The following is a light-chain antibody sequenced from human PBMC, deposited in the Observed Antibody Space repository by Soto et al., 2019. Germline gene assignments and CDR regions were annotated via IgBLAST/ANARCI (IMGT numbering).Light chain of an antibody. Sequence: DIQMTQSASTLSVSLGDRVTITWRASQSLNIWVAWYQQTPGKAPKLLIYDASTLESGVPSRFSGSLYGTEFNLTISSLQTDDSATYYCLQYNSYWWTFGQGTKVDIK. CDR1: QSLNIW. J-gene: IGKJ1*01. CDR3: LQYNSYWWT. CDR2: DAS. V-gene: IGKV1-5*01.